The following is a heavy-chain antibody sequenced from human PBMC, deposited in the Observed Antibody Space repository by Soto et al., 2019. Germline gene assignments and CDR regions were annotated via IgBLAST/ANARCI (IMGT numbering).Heavy chain of an antibody. D-gene: IGHD3-22*01. J-gene: IGHJ4*02. V-gene: IGHV3-23*01. CDR3: AKDKSRVVVVRYFDY. Sequence: GSLRLSCAASGFTFSSYAMSWVRQAPGKGLEWVSAISGSGGSTYYADSVKGRFTISRDNSKNALYLQMNSLRAEDTAVYYCAKDKSRVVVVRYFDYWGQGTLVTVSS. CDR1: GFTFSSYA. CDR2: ISGSGGST.